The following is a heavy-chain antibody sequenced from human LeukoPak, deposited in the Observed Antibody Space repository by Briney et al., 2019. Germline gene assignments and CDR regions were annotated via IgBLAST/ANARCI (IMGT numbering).Heavy chain of an antibody. V-gene: IGHV4-39*07. CDR1: GGSISSSSYY. J-gene: IGHJ4*02. D-gene: IGHD6-13*01. CDR3: ASTSSSWSGYFDY. CDR2: IYYSGST. Sequence: PETLSLTCTVSGGSISSSSYYWGWIRQPPGKGLEWIGSIYYSGSTYYNPSLKSRVTISVDTSKNQFSLKLSSVTAADTAVYYCASTSSSWSGYFDYWGQGTLVTVSS.